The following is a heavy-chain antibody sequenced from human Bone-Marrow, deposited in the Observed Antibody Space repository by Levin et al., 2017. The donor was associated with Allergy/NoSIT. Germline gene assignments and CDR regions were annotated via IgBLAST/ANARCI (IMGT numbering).Heavy chain of an antibody. CDR2: SNYRGDT. Sequence: SQTLSLTCTVSGDSITRSDFFWTWIRQTPEKGLEWVGHSNYRGDTDYNASLGSRVFISVDTSLNKFSLRLTSVTAADTAVYYCARSLRSAAAAWGQGMLVTVS. D-gene: IGHD6-13*01. CDR1: GDSITRSDFF. J-gene: IGHJ5*02. V-gene: IGHV4-30-4*08. CDR3: ARSLRSAAAA.